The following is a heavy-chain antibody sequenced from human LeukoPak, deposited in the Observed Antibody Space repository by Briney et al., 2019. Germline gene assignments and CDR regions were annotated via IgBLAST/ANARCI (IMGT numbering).Heavy chain of an antibody. CDR1: GFTFSRNV. V-gene: IGHV3-30*01. D-gene: IGHD3-10*01. J-gene: IGHJ6*03. Sequence: GGSLRLSCAASGFTFSRNVMHRVRQAPGKGLEWVALISYDGNNKFYADSVKGRFTISRDNSRNTLYLQMNSLRGEDAAVYSCARGGIPTGPYYYFYYMDVWGKGTAVTVSS. CDR3: ARGGIPTGPYYYFYYMDV. CDR2: ISYDGNNK.